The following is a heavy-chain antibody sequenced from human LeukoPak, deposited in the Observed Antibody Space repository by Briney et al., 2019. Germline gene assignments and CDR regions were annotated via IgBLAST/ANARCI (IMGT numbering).Heavy chain of an antibody. V-gene: IGHV3-30*02. CDR1: GFTFSSYG. J-gene: IGHJ3*02. CDR2: IRYDGSNK. D-gene: IGHD6-13*01. CDR3: AKGLHSSSWNDAFDI. Sequence: GGSLRLSCAASGFTFSSYGMHWVRQAPGKGLEWVAFIRYDGSNKYYADSVKGRFTISRDNSKNTLYLQMNSLRAEDTAVYYCAKGLHSSSWNDAFDIWGQGTTVTVSS.